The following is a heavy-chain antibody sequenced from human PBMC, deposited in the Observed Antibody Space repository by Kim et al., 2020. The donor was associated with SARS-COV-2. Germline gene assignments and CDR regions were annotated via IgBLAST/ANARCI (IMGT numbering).Heavy chain of an antibody. CDR3: ARRGVDAFDF. J-gene: IGHJ3*01. V-gene: IGHV3-48*02. Sequence: TTHDADSVRGRFTVSRDNATNSLYLQMNSLRDEDTALYFCARRGVDAFDFWGQGTMVIVSS. CDR2: TT.